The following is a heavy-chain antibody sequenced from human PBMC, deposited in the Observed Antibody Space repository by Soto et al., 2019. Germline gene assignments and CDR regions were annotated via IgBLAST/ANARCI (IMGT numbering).Heavy chain of an antibody. CDR1: GFTFSSYA. CDR3: AKGDCGNTSCRPYYFDY. D-gene: IGHD2-2*01. V-gene: IGHV3-23*01. CDR2: ISGSGGST. J-gene: IGHJ4*02. Sequence: EVQLLESGGGLVQPGGSLRLSCAASGFTFSSYAMSWVRQAPGKGLEWVSTISGSGGSTYYADSVKGRFTISRDNSKNTLYVQMNSLRAEDTAVYYCAKGDCGNTSCRPYYFDYWGQGTLVTVSS.